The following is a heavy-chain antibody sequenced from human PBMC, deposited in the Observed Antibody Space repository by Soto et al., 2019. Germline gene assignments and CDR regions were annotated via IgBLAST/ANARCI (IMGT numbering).Heavy chain of an antibody. V-gene: IGHV1-69*13. CDR3: ARSQGSSTSLEIYYYYYYGMDV. CDR2: IIPISGTA. D-gene: IGHD2-2*01. Sequence: SVKVSCKASGGTFSGYAISWVRQAPGQGLEWMGGIIPISGTANYAQKFQGRVTITADESTSTAYMELSSLRSEDTAVYYCARSQGSSTSLEIYYYYYYGMDVWGQGTTVNVSS. J-gene: IGHJ6*02. CDR1: GGTFSGYA.